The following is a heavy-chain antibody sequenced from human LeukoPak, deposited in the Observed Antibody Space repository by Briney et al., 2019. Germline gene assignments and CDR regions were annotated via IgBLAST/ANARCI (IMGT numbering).Heavy chain of an antibody. V-gene: IGHV3-66*01. Sequence: GGSLRLSCAASGFTVSSNYMSWVRQAPGKGLEWVSVIYSGGSTYYADSVKGRFTISRDNSKNTLYLQMNSLRAEDTAVYYCATAWLGDNWFDPWGQGTLVTVSS. D-gene: IGHD6-19*01. CDR3: ATAWLGDNWFDP. J-gene: IGHJ5*02. CDR1: GFTVSSNY. CDR2: IYSGGST.